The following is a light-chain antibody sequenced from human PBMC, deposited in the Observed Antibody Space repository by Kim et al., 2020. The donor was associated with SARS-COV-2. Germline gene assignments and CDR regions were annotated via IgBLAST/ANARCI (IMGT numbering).Light chain of an antibody. CDR1: RSINTRY. J-gene: IGKJ1*01. Sequence: SPGERATLSCRASRSINTRYLAWYQHKPGQAPRLLIHGTSSRATGIPDRFSGSGSGTAFTLTISRLEPEDFAMYYWQQYGNSPLTFGQGTKVDIK. V-gene: IGKV3-20*01. CDR3: QQYGNSPLT. CDR2: GTS.